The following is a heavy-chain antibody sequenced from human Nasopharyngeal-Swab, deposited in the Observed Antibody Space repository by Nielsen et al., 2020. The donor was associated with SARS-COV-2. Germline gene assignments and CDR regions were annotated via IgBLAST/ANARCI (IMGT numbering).Heavy chain of an antibody. Sequence: WIRQPPGKGLEWVSAISGSGGSTFYADSVKGRFTISRDSSKNTLYLQMNSLRAEDTAVYYCAKDITTFGVVIASFDYWGQGTLVTVFS. CDR3: AKDITTFGVVIASFDY. V-gene: IGHV3-23*01. J-gene: IGHJ4*02. D-gene: IGHD3-3*01. CDR2: ISGSGGST.